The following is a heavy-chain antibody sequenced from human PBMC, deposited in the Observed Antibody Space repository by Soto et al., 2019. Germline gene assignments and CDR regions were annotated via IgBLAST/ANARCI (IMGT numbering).Heavy chain of an antibody. CDR2: LSGSGGST. CDR3: AKQQGPGTPYYYAMDV. D-gene: IGHD1-1*01. Sequence: GGSLRLSCAASGFTFSSYDMHWVRQAPGKGLEWVSTLSGSGGSTYYAASVKGRFTISRDNSKDTLYLEMNSLRGEDTAVYFCAKQQGPGTPYYYAMDVWGQGTAVTVSS. J-gene: IGHJ6*02. CDR1: GFTFSSYD. V-gene: IGHV3-23*01.